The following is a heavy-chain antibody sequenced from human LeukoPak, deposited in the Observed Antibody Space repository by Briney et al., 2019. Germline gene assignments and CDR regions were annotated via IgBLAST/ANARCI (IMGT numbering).Heavy chain of an antibody. CDR3: ARAKANWGSGDY. CDR2: INPNTGGA. V-gene: IGHV1-2*02. CDR1: GYIFTTYG. D-gene: IGHD7-27*01. Sequence: ASVKVSCKASGYIFTTYGISWVRQAPGQGLEWMGWINPNTGGANYAQKFQGRVTMTRDTSISTGYLDLSGLRSDDTAVYYCARAKANWGSGDYWGQGTLVTVSS. J-gene: IGHJ4*02.